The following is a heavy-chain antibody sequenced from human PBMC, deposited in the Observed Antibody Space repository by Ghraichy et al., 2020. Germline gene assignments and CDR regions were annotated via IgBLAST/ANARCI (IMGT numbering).Heavy chain of an antibody. CDR3: AREGGGIVLMVYASLDY. V-gene: IGHV1-18*01. D-gene: IGHD2-8*01. CDR2: ISAYNGNT. J-gene: IGHJ4*02. CDR1: GYTFTSYG. Sequence: ASVKVSCKASGYTFTSYGISWVRQAPGQGLEWMGWISAYNGNTNYAQKLQGRVTMTTDTSTSTAYMELRSLRSDDTAVYYCAREGGGIVLMVYASLDYWGQGTLVTVSS.